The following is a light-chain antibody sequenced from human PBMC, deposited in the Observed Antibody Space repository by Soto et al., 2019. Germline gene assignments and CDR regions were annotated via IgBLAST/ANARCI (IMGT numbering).Light chain of an antibody. CDR1: QSISSW. V-gene: IGKV1-5*03. J-gene: IGKJ1*01. Sequence: DIQMTQSPSTLSASVGDRVTITCRASQSISSWLAWYQQKPGKAPKLLIYKASSLESGVPSRFSGSGSGTEFTLTISSLQPDDFATYYCQQFNNDPWTFGQGTRGEIK. CDR3: QQFNNDPWT. CDR2: KAS.